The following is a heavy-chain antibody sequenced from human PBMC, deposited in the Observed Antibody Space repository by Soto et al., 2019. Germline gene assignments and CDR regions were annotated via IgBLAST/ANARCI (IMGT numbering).Heavy chain of an antibody. J-gene: IGHJ3*02. CDR2: ITSSSDSV. CDR3: AHPRGYGVFDAVDI. D-gene: IGHD4-17*01. Sequence: GGSLRLSCAASGFIFSTYAMNWVRQAPGKGLEWVSAITSSSDSVYYAESVRGRFTISRDNSINALYLHMRSLRPEDTAVYYCAHPRGYGVFDAVDIWGQGXMVTVSS. CDR1: GFIFSTYA. V-gene: IGHV3-23*01.